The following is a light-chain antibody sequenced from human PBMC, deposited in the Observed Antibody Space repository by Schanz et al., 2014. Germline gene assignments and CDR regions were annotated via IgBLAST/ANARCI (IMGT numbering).Light chain of an antibody. J-gene: IGLJ3*02. CDR3: ATWDDSLL. CDR1: SSNIGAGYD. CDR2: GYS. V-gene: IGLV1-40*01. Sequence: QSVLTQPPSVSGAPGQRVTISCTGSSSNIGAGYDVHWYQQLPGTAPKLLIYGYSSRPSGVPDRFSGSKSGTSASLAISGLRSEDEADYYCATWDDSLLFGGGTKLTVL.